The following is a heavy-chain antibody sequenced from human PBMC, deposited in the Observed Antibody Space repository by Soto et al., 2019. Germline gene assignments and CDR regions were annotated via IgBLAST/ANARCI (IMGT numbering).Heavy chain of an antibody. J-gene: IGHJ4*02. Sequence: PSETLSLTCTVSGGSVYSDGYYWGWIRQSPGKGLEWIGYIYYSGSTNYNPSLKSRVTISVDTSKNQFSLKLSSVTAADTAVYYCARRWGRTFDYWGQGTLVTVSS. CDR1: GGSVYSDGYY. CDR3: ARRWGRTFDY. D-gene: IGHD7-27*01. V-gene: IGHV4-61*08. CDR2: IYYSGST.